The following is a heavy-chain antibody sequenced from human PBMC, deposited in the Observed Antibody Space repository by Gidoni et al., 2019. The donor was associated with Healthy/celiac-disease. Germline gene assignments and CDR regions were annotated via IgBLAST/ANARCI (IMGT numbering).Heavy chain of an antibody. J-gene: IGHJ4*02. CDR3: ARVRIAVAGTGRKRGYYFDY. V-gene: IGHV4-34*01. Sequence: QVQLQQWGAGLLQPSETLSLTCAVSGGSFSGYSWSGIRQPPGKGLEGIGEINHSGITNYNPSLKSRVTISVDKPKNKFSLKLSSVTAADTAVYYCARVRIAVAGTGRKRGYYFDYWGQGTLVTVSS. CDR2: INHSGIT. CDR1: GGSFSGYS. D-gene: IGHD6-19*01.